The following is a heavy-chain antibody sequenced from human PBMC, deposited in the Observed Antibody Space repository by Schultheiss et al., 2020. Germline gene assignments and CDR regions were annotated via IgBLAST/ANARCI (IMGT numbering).Heavy chain of an antibody. D-gene: IGHD3-9*01. V-gene: IGHV3-23*01. CDR3: ARVSYGYYDILTGYARLLPTRWFDP. J-gene: IGHJ5*02. CDR1: GFTFSSYA. CDR2: ISGSGGST. Sequence: GGSLRLSCAASGFTFSSYAMSWVRQAPGKGLEWVSAISGSGGSTYYADSVKGRFTISRDNSKNTLYLQMNSLRAEDTAVYYCARVSYGYYDILTGYARLLPTRWFDPWGQGTLVTVSS.